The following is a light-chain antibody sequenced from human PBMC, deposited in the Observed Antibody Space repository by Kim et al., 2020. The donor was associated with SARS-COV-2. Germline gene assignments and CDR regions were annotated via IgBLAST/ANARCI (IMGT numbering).Light chain of an antibody. CDR3: MQVLQTPYT. V-gene: IGKV2-28*01. Sequence: EPASSSCRSSQSLLHSNGYNYLDWYLQRPGQSPHLLIYLGSNRASGVPDRFSGSGSGTDFTLKISRVEAEDVGVYYCMQVLQTPYTFGQGTKLEI. CDR1: QSLLHSNGYNY. CDR2: LGS. J-gene: IGKJ2*01.